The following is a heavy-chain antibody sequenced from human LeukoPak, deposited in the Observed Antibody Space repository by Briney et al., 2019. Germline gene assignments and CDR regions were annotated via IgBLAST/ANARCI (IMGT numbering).Heavy chain of an antibody. CDR3: ASLYDSSGLDDY. D-gene: IGHD3-22*01. Sequence: PSETLSLTCAVYGGSFSGYYWSWIRQPPGKGLEWIGEINHSGSTNYNPSLKSRVTISVDTSKNQFSLKLSSVTAADTAVYYCASLYDSSGLDDYWGQGTLVTLSS. CDR2: INHSGST. J-gene: IGHJ4*02. V-gene: IGHV4-34*01. CDR1: GGSFSGYY.